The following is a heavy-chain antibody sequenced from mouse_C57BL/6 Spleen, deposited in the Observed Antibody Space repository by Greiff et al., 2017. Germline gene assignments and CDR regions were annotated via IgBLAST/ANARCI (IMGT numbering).Heavy chain of an antibody. V-gene: IGHV5-6*01. Sequence: EVQLVESGGDLVKPGGSLKLSCAASGFTFSSYGMSWVRQTPDKRLEWVATISSGGSYTYYPDSVKGRFTISRDNAKNTLYLQMSSLKSEDTAMYYCARQYYYGSSLDYFDYWGQGTTLTVSS. J-gene: IGHJ2*01. CDR3: ARQYYYGSSLDYFDY. D-gene: IGHD1-1*01. CDR1: GFTFSSYG. CDR2: ISSGGSYT.